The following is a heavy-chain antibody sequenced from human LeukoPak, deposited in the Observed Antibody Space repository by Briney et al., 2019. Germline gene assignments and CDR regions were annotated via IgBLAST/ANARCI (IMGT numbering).Heavy chain of an antibody. J-gene: IGHJ3*02. V-gene: IGHV4-61*02. D-gene: IGHD3-22*01. Sequence: SETLSLTCTVSGGSISSGSYYWSWIRQPAGKGLEWIGRIYTSGSTNYNPSLKSRVTISVDTSKNQFSLKLSSVTAADTAVYYCARDYYDSSGYDVGDAFDIWGQGTMVTVSS. CDR3: ARDYYDSSGYDVGDAFDI. CDR2: IYTSGST. CDR1: GGSISSGSYY.